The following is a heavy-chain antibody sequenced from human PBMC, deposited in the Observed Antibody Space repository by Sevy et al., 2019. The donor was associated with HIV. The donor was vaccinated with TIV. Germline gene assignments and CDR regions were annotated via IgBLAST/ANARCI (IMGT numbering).Heavy chain of an antibody. J-gene: IGHJ4*02. Sequence: GGSLRLSCTASGFTFSSYEMNWVRQAPGKGLEWVSNIISSGSSKYYAASVKGRFTISRDNAKNSLFLQMNSLRAEDTAVYYCARGPHHYYDSSAFFDYWGQGTLVTVSS. CDR1: GFTFSSYE. V-gene: IGHV3-48*03. D-gene: IGHD3-22*01. CDR2: IISSGSSK. CDR3: ARGPHHYYDSSAFFDY.